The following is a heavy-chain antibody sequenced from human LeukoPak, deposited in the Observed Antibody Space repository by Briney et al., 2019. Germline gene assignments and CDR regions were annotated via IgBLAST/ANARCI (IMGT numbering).Heavy chain of an antibody. V-gene: IGHV3-53*01. J-gene: IGHJ4*02. CDR2: IYSGGST. CDR1: GFTVSSNY. Sequence: PGGSLRLSCAASGFTVSSNYMSWVRQAPGKGLEWVSVIYSGGSTYYADSVKGRFTISRDNSKNTLYLQMNSLRAEDTAVYYCARGPHIVVVTATDYWGQGTLVTVSS. D-gene: IGHD2-21*02. CDR3: ARGPHIVVVTATDY.